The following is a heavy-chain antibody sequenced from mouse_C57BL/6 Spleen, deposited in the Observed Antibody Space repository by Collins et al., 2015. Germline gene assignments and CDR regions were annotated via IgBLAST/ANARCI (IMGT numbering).Heavy chain of an antibody. D-gene: IGHD2-5*01. V-gene: IGHV1-74*01. J-gene: IGHJ2*01. Sequence: QVQLQQPGAELVKPGASVKVSCKASGYTFTSYWMHWVKQRPGQGLEWIGRIHPSDSDTTYNQKFKGKAALTVDTSSSTAYMQLSSLTSEDSAVYYCAVYYTNYVGFDYWGQGTTLTVSS. CDR1: GYTFTSYW. CDR2: IHPSDSDT. CDR3: AVYYTNYVGFDY.